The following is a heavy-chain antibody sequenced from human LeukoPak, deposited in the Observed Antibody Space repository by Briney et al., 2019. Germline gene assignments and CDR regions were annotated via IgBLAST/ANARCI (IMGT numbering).Heavy chain of an antibody. J-gene: IGHJ3*01. D-gene: IGHD3-16*01. CDR3: ARRGKSAFDV. CDR1: GVCFTSDW. Sequence: GESLKISCKSYGVCFTSDWIGWGRHMPGEGLEWMGIIHPVDSHNRYGPSFLGEVFTSADKYISTAYLQWSSLKASDTAMYYCARRGKSAFDVWGQGTMVTVSS. V-gene: IGHV5-51*01. CDR2: IHPVDSHN.